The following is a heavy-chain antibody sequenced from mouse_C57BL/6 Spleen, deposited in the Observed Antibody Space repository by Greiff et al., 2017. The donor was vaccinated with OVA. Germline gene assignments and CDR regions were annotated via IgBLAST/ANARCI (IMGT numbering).Heavy chain of an antibody. CDR2: IDPSDSYT. Sequence: QVPLQQPGAELVKPGASVKLSCKASGYTFTSYWMQWVKQRPGQGLEWIGEIDPSDSYTNYNQKFKGKATLTVDTSSSTAYMQLSSLTSEDSAVYYCARWGYDSYYFDYWGQGTTLTVSS. D-gene: IGHD2-4*01. J-gene: IGHJ2*01. V-gene: IGHV1-50*01. CDR3: ARWGYDSYYFDY. CDR1: GYTFTSYW.